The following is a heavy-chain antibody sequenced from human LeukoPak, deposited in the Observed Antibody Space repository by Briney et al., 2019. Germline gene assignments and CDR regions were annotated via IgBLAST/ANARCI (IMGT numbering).Heavy chain of an antibody. CDR2: IIPMSGTA. CDR3: ARSGPDAFDI. Sequence: SVKVSCKASGGTFNDFAISWVRQAPGQGLEWVGGIIPMSGTANYAQKFQGRVTITADESTSTAYMELSSLRSEDTAVYYCARSGPDAFDIWGQGTMVTVSS. J-gene: IGHJ3*02. V-gene: IGHV1-69*13. CDR1: GGTFNDFA. D-gene: IGHD5-12*01.